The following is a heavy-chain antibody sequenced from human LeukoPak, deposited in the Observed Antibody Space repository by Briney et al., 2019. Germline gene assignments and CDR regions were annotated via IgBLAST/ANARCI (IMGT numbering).Heavy chain of an antibody. Sequence: GGSLRLSCAASGFTFSAYSMNLFRQAPGKGLEWVSFISGITSDIYYAESVKGRFTISRDNAKNSLYLQMNSLRDEDTAVYYCARVSLYYYDAGSPGPPFDPWGQGTLVTVSS. D-gene: IGHD3-10*01. J-gene: IGHJ5*02. CDR1: GFTFSAYS. CDR2: ISGITSDI. V-gene: IGHV3-48*02. CDR3: ARVSLYYYDAGSPGPPFDP.